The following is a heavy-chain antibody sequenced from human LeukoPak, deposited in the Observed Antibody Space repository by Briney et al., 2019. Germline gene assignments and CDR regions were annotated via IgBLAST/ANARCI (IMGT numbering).Heavy chain of an antibody. V-gene: IGHV3-30*18. CDR2: VSSDGGTT. CDR3: TKESATGSRYSFDY. J-gene: IGHJ4*02. Sequence: GGSLRLSCAGSGFTFRDYVMTGVRQARGKGLVGVAVVSSDGGTTYYADSVKGRFTISRDNSKNTLYLQMNSLRGEDTAISDCTKESATGSRYSFDYWGQGTLVTVSS. CDR1: GFTFRDYV. D-gene: IGHD2-15*01.